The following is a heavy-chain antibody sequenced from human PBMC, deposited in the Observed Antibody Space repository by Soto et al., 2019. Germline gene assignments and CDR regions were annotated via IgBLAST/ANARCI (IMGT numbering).Heavy chain of an antibody. CDR1: GFTFSNSG. CDR3: ARDRGGSGATDY. V-gene: IGHV3-48*02. J-gene: IGHJ4*02. Sequence: EVQLVESGGGLVQPGGSLRLSCADSGFTFSNSGMNWVRQAPGKGLEWVSYISSSSSTIRYADSVKGRFTISRDNAKNSLFLQMNSLRDEDTAVYSCARDRGGSGATDYWGQGTLVTVSS. CDR2: ISSSSSTI. D-gene: IGHD1-26*01.